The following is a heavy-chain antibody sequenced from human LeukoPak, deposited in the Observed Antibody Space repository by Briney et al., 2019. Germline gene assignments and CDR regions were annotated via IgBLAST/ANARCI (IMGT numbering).Heavy chain of an antibody. CDR1: GYTLVEIS. CDR2: YDSEDGKT. V-gene: IGHV1-24*01. J-gene: IGHJ5*02. Sequence: ASVKVSCKVSGYTLVEISMHWVRQAPGKGLEWMGGYDSEDGKTIYAQKFQGRVTMTEDTSTDTAYLEVSSLRSEDTAVYFCASKVATRTYRYDSSGPDWFDPWGQGTLVTVSS. D-gene: IGHD3-22*01. CDR3: ASKVATRTYRYDSSGPDWFDP.